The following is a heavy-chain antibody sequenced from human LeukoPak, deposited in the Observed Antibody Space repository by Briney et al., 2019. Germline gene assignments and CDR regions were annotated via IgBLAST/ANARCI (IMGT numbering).Heavy chain of an antibody. CDR2: IGLDGAQK. Sequence: GGSLRLSCAASGFTFSSHSMGWVRQAPGKGLECVATIGLDGAQKDFVDSVKGRFTLSRDNAKNSLFLEMNRLRVEDTAVYYCARWRGLQSELDCWGQGTLVTVSS. CDR1: GFTFSSHS. V-gene: IGHV3-7*01. D-gene: IGHD5-24*01. CDR3: ARWRGLQSELDC. J-gene: IGHJ4*02.